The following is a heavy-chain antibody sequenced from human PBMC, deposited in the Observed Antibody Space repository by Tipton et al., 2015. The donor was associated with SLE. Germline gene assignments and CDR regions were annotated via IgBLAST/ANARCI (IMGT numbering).Heavy chain of an antibody. CDR3: AGGDYHGSVSYIGH. J-gene: IGHJ4*02. CDR1: GDSISNFY. Sequence: TLSLTCTVSGDSISNFYWSWIRQPPGKGLEWIGYSHFTGGTNYNPSLESRVTFSLDTPKTYFSLKLSSVTAADTAVYYCAGGDYHGSVSYIGHWGQGTLVTVSS. CDR2: SHFTGGT. V-gene: IGHV4-59*12. D-gene: IGHD3-10*01.